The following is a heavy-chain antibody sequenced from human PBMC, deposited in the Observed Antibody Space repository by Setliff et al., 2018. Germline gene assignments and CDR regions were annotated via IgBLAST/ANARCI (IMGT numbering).Heavy chain of an antibody. V-gene: IGHV3-11*01. CDR3: STKGVPGT. J-gene: IGHJ4*02. D-gene: IGHD6-19*01. CDR2: ISRGGGII. CDR1: GFTFSDFF. Sequence: GSLRLSCATSGFTFSDFFMSWIRQTPGKGLEWVSYISRGGGIIYYADSVKGRFTISRDDATNSLYLQMNSLRAEDTAVYYCSTKGVPGTGGQGTLVTVSS.